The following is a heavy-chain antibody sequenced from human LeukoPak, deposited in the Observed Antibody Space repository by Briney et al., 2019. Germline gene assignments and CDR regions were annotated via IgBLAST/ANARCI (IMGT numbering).Heavy chain of an antibody. CDR2: IDFDGSRI. V-gene: IGHV3-74*01. Sequence: GGSLRLSCAASGFTFSSSWMHWVRQIPGKGLVWVSRIDFDGSRIVYADFVKGRFTISRDNAKNTLYLQMSSLRAEDTAVYYCARDYGSGSYSVYYWGQGTLVTVSS. J-gene: IGHJ4*02. CDR3: ARDYGSGSYSVYY. D-gene: IGHD3-10*01. CDR1: GFTFSSSW.